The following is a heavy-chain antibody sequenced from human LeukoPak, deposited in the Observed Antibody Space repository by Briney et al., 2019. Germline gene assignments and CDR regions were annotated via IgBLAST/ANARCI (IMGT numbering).Heavy chain of an antibody. CDR3: ARGASDILTGYSNAFQWYFDL. CDR2: ISAYHGNT. V-gene: IGHV1-18*01. J-gene: IGHJ2*01. D-gene: IGHD3-9*01. Sequence: ASVKVSCKASGYTFTSYGISWVRQAPGQGLEWMGWISAYHGNTNYAQKLQGRVTMTTDTSTSTAYMELRSLRSDDTAVYYCARGASDILTGYSNAFQWYFDLWGRGTLVTVSS. CDR1: GYTFTSYG.